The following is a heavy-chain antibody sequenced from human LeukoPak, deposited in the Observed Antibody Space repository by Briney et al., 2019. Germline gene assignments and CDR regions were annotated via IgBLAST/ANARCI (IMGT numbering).Heavy chain of an antibody. V-gene: IGHV3-33*01. J-gene: IGHJ3*02. CDR2: IWYDGSNK. CDR1: GFTFSSYG. Sequence: PGGSLRLSCAASGFTFSSYGMHWVRQAPGKALEWVAVIWYDGSNKYYADSVKGRFTISRDNSKNTLYLQMNSLRAEDTAVYYCARDFAPYSSGQYDAFDIWGQGTMVTVSS. D-gene: IGHD6-19*01. CDR3: ARDFAPYSSGQYDAFDI.